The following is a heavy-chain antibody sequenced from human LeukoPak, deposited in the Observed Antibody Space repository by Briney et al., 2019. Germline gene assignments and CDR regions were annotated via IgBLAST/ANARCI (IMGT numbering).Heavy chain of an antibody. CDR1: GFTFSSYW. Sequence: GGSLRLSCAASGFTFSSYWMSWVRQAPGKGLEWVANIKQDGSEKYYVDSVKGRFTISRDNAKNSLYLQMNSLRAEDTAVYYCARDETSYSSSSPSHSWYYYYYMDVWGKGTTVTVSS. J-gene: IGHJ6*03. CDR2: IKQDGSEK. D-gene: IGHD6-6*01. V-gene: IGHV3-7*01. CDR3: ARDETSYSSSSPSHSWYYYYYMDV.